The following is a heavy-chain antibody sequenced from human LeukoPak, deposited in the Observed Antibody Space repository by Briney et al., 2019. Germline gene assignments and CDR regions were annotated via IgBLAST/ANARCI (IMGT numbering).Heavy chain of an antibody. Sequence: ASVKVSCKASGGTFSSYAISWVRQAPGQGLEWMGGIIPIFGTANYAQKFQGRVTITADESTSTAYMELSSLRSEDTAVYYCARFRANWGSYYYYYMDVWGKGTTVTVSS. CDR2: IIPIFGTA. CDR1: GGTFSSYA. V-gene: IGHV1-69*13. D-gene: IGHD7-27*01. CDR3: ARFRANWGSYYYYYMDV. J-gene: IGHJ6*03.